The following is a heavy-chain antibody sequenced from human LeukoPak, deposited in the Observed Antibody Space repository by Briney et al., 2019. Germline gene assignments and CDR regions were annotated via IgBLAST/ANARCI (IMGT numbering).Heavy chain of an antibody. D-gene: IGHD3-10*01. Sequence: GGSLRLSCAASALTVSSIYMSWVRQAPGKGLEWVSVIYTGGSTYYADSVKGRSTISRDNFRSTLYLQMNSWRAETTPVYYCASPGGGDYYNSWGQGTLVTVSS. CDR3: ASPGGGDYYNS. V-gene: IGHV3-53*01. CDR1: ALTVSSIY. CDR2: IYTGGST. J-gene: IGHJ4*02.